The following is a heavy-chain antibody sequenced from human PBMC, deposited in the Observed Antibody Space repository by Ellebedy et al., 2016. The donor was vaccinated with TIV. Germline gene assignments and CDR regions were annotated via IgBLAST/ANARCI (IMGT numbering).Heavy chain of an antibody. CDR1: GFTFSSYA. D-gene: IGHD5-18*01. CDR3: ARDSGYSYGYIPGH. CDR2: MSYNENSK. V-gene: IGHV3-30-3*01. Sequence: LSLTCAASGFTFSSYAMHWVRQPPSKGLEWVAVMSYNENSKYYADSVKGRFTISRDTSRNTLYLQMNSLRPEDTAVYYCARDSGYSYGYIPGHWGQGTLVTVSS. J-gene: IGHJ4*02.